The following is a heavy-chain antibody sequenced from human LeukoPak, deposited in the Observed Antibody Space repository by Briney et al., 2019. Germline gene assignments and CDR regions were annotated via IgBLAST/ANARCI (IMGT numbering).Heavy chain of an antibody. D-gene: IGHD2-15*01. V-gene: IGHV3-15*01. CDR3: TTAPRGYCSGGSCSYAFDI. Sequence: PGGSLRLSCAGSGFTFSNAWMSWVRQAPGKGLEWVGRMKSKTDGGTTDYAAPVKGRFTISRDDSKNTLYLQMNSLKTEDTAVYYCTTAPRGYCSGGSCSYAFDIWGQGTMVTVSS. CDR2: MKSKTDGGTT. CDR1: GFTFSNAW. J-gene: IGHJ3*02.